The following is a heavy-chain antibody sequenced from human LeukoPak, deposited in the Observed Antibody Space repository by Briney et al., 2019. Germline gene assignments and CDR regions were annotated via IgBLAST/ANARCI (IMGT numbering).Heavy chain of an antibody. V-gene: IGHV3-21*01. CDR3: ARQVGYCSSTSCVGLIGY. CDR1: GFTFSSYS. CDR2: ITGSSSSYI. D-gene: IGHD2-2*03. J-gene: IGHJ4*02. Sequence: PGGSLRLSCAASGFTFSSYSMNWVRQAPGKGLEWVSSITGSSSSYIYYADSVKGRFTISRDNAKNSLYLQMNSLRAEDTAVYYCARQVGYCSSTSCVGLIGYWGQGTLVTVSS.